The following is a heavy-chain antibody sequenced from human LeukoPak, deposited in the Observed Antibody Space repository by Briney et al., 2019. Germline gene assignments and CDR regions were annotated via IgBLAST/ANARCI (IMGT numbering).Heavy chain of an antibody. CDR3: ARGAYDSSGYYYEY. CDR1: GYTFTSYD. Sequence: ASVKVSCTASGYTFTSYDINWVRQATGQGLEWMGWMNPNSGNTGYAQKFQGRVTMTRNTSISTAYMELSSLRSEDTAAYYCARGAYDSSGYYYEYWGQGTLVTVSS. J-gene: IGHJ4*02. V-gene: IGHV1-8*01. CDR2: MNPNSGNT. D-gene: IGHD3-22*01.